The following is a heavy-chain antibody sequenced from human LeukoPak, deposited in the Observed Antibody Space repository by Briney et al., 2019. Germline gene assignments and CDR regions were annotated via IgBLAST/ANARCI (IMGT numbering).Heavy chain of an antibody. J-gene: IGHJ4*02. D-gene: IGHD3-22*01. V-gene: IGHV1-69*04. Sequence: SVKVSYKASGGTFSSHAINWVRQAPGQGLEWMGRIIPIVGIANYAQKFQGRVTITADKSTTTAYMELSSLRSEDTAVYYCARDPGYYDSSGYYYYYFDYWGQGTLVTVSS. CDR2: IIPIVGIA. CDR3: ARDPGYYDSSGYYYYYFDY. CDR1: GGTFSSHA.